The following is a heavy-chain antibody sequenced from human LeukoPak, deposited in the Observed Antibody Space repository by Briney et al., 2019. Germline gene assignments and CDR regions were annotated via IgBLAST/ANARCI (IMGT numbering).Heavy chain of an antibody. Sequence: GGSLRLSCAASGFTFDDYAMHWVRQAPGKGLEWVSRISWISGSIGYADSVKGRFTISRDNAKNSLYLQMNSLRAEDTALYYCAKGGRWDLSGDWFDPWGQGTLVTVSS. CDR1: GFTFDDYA. CDR2: ISWISGSI. V-gene: IGHV3-9*01. D-gene: IGHD1-26*01. CDR3: AKGGRWDLSGDWFDP. J-gene: IGHJ5*02.